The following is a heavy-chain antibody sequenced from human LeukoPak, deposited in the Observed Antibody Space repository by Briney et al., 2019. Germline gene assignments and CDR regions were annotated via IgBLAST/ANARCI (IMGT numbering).Heavy chain of an antibody. CDR2: IIPIFGTA. CDR1: GGTFSSYA. CDR3: ARDSGYSSPYYYYYGMDV. D-gene: IGHD6-13*01. J-gene: IGHJ6*02. Sequence: SVKVSCKASGGTFSSYAISWVRQAPGQGLEWMGGIIPIFGTANYAQKFQGRVTITADESTSTAYMELSSLRSEDTAVYYCARDSGYSSPYYYYYGMDVWGQGTTVTVSS. V-gene: IGHV1-69*01.